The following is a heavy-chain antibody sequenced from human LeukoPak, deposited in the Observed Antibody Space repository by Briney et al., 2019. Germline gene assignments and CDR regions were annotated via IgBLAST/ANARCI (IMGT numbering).Heavy chain of an antibody. CDR2: ISYDGSNK. D-gene: IGHD2-15*01. CDR3: AKEGYCSGGSCYWWYFDY. J-gene: IGHJ4*02. V-gene: IGHV3-30*18. CDR1: GFTFSSYG. Sequence: GGALRHSCAASGFTFSSYGMHWVGQAPGKGLEGVAVISYDGSNKYYADSVKGRFTISRDNSKNTLYLQMNSLRAEDTAVYYCAKEGYCSGGSCYWWYFDYWGQGTLVTVSS.